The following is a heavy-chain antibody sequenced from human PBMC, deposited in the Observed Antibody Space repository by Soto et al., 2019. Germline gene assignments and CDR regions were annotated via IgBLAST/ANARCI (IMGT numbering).Heavy chain of an antibody. CDR1: GGSISSSSYY. D-gene: IGHD5-12*01. Sequence: TSETLSLTCTVSGGSISSSSYYWGWIRQPPGKGLEWIGSIYYSGSTYYNPSLKSRVTISVDTSKNQFSLKLSSVTAADTAVYFCARREYSGSDWFDPWGRRTLVPVSS. V-gene: IGHV4-39*01. CDR3: ARREYSGSDWFDP. J-gene: IGHJ5*02. CDR2: IYYSGST.